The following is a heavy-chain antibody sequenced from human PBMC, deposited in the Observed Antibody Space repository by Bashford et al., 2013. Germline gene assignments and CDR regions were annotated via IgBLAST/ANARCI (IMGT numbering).Heavy chain of an antibody. V-gene: IGHV1-46*01. Sequence: ASVKVSCKASGYTFTSHYIHWVRQAPGQGLEWMGAINPSGGSTTYAQGFQGRVTLTRDMSTSTVYMELSSLRFADTAVYYCARDYGAGWYMIDSWGRGTLVTVSS. CDR1: GYTFTSHY. CDR2: INPSGGST. J-gene: IGHJ4*02. CDR3: ARDYGAGWYMIDS. D-gene: IGHD6-19*01.